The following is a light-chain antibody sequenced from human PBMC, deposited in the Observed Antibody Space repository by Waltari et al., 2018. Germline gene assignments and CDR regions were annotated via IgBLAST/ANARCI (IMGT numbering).Light chain of an antibody. CDR1: QSIHSW. CDR3: QQYNSDSQN. V-gene: IGKV1-5*01. Sequence: DIQMTQSPSTPSASVGDRVTITCRASQSIHSWLAWYQQKPGKAPKLLIYDASSLERGVPSRFSGSGSGTEFTLTISSLQPDDFATYYCQQYNSDSQNFGQGTKVEIK. J-gene: IGKJ1*01. CDR2: DAS.